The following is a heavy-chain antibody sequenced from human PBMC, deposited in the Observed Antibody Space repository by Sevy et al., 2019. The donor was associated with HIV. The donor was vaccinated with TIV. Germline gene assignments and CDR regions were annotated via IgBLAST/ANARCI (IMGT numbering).Heavy chain of an antibody. Sequence: GESLKISCAASGFTFSSYAMSWVRQAPGKGLEWVSAISGSGGSTYYADSVKGRFTISRDNSKNTLYRQMNSLRAEDTAVYYCAKRGGGATVWGYYYYYGMDVWGQGTTVTVSS. D-gene: IGHD4-17*01. V-gene: IGHV3-23*01. J-gene: IGHJ6*02. CDR1: GFTFSSYA. CDR3: AKRGGGATVWGYYYYYGMDV. CDR2: ISGSGGST.